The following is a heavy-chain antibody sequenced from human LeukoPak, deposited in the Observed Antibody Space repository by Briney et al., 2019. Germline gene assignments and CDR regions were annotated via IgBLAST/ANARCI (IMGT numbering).Heavy chain of an antibody. CDR3: ASRDYGDFDY. D-gene: IGHD4-17*01. Sequence: SETLSFTGTVSGGSISSSSYYWGWIRQPPGKVLELIGSIYYSGCTYYNPSLKSLVTISVDTSKNQVSLKLSSVTAADTAVYYCASRDYGDFDYWGQGTLVTVSS. V-gene: IGHV4-39*01. CDR1: GGSISSSSYY. CDR2: IYYSGCT. J-gene: IGHJ4*02.